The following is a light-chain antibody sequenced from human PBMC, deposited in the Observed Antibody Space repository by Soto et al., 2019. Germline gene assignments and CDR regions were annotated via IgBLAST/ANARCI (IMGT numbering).Light chain of an antibody. V-gene: IGKV3D-15*01. J-gene: IGKJ5*01. CDR3: QRRRTWPPPIP. Sequence: EVLMSLSPAPLSVSPGDRATLSCRASQSVSSNLAWYQQKPGQAPRLLIYGASTRATGIPARFSGSGSGTEFTLTISSLQSQNFSLYYCQRRRTWPPPIPFGQGTRLEI. CDR2: GAS. CDR1: QSVSSN.